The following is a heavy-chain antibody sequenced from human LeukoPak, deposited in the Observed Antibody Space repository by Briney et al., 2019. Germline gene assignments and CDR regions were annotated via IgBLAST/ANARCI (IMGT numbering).Heavy chain of an antibody. CDR2: IRPDGRET. J-gene: IGHJ4*02. Sequence: GGSLRLSCAASGFTFTNHWMHWVRQAPGKGLVWVSRIRPDGRETNHADSVKGRFTISRDNSKDTLYLQMNSLRAEDTAVYYCAKDGIAGADNSHFDNWGQGTLVTVSS. CDR1: GFTFTNHW. D-gene: IGHD4-23*01. CDR3: AKDGIAGADNSHFDN. V-gene: IGHV3-74*01.